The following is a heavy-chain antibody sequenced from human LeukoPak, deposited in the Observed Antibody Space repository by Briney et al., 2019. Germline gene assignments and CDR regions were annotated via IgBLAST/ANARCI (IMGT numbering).Heavy chain of an antibody. Sequence: PGGSLTLSCTASGFTFGDYAMSWFRQPPGKGLEWVGFIRSKAYGGTNEYAASVKGRFTISRDDSKSIAYLQMNSLNTEDTAVYYCTTDSGLWYYYGMDVWGQGTTVTVSS. CDR1: GFTFGDYA. CDR2: IRSKAYGGTN. J-gene: IGHJ6*02. V-gene: IGHV3-49*03. D-gene: IGHD4/OR15-4a*01. CDR3: TTDSGLWYYYGMDV.